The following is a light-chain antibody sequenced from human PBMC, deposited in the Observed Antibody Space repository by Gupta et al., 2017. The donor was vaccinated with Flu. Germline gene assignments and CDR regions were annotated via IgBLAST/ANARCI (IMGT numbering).Light chain of an antibody. J-gene: IGLJ3*02. CDR3: CSDTSNNTLV. V-gene: IGLV2-14*01. CDR2: EIS. Sequence: QSALTQPASVSGSPGQSITISCTGTSSDVGGYNYVSWYQQHPDKTTNLMICEISKRPAGVTSRFSGSKSDNTASLTISGHPEEDEADYYCCSDTSNNTLVFGGGTKLTVL. CDR1: SSDVGGYNY.